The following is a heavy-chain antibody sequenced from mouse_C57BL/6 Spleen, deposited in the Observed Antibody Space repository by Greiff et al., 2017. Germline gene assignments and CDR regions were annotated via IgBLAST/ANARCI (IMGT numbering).Heavy chain of an antibody. CDR3: ARRNPHYYAMDG. J-gene: IGHJ4*01. Sequence: VQLQQPGAELVMPGASVKLSCKASGYTFTSYWMHWVKQRPGQGLEWIGEIDPSDSYTNYNQKFKGKSTLTVDKSSSTAYMQLSSLTSEDSAVYYCARRNPHYYAMDGWGQGTSVTVSS. CDR2: IDPSDSYT. CDR1: GYTFTSYW. V-gene: IGHV1-69*01.